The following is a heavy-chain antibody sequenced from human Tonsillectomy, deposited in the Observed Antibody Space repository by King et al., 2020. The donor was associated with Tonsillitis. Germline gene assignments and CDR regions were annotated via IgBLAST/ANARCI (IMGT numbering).Heavy chain of an antibody. J-gene: IGHJ4*02. V-gene: IGHV3-15*07. CDR3: TTDGGGSAFDY. CDR2: TTSETDGGTI. Sequence: VQLVESGGGLVKPGGSLRLSCAASGFTFSNAWMNWVRQAPGKGREWVGRTTSETDGGTIDYVAPVKGRFSISRDDSKNTLYLQMNSLKTEDTAVYYCTTDGGGSAFDYWGQETLVTVSS. D-gene: IGHD1-26*01. CDR1: GFTFSNAW.